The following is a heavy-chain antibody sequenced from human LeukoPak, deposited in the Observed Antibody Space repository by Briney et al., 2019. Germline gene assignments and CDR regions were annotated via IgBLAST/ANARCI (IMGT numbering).Heavy chain of an antibody. Sequence: ASVKVSCKASGYTFTGYYMYWVRQAPGQGLEWMGWINPNSGGTDYARKFQGRVTMTRDTSISTAYMELSRLRSDDTAVYYCARVRYNWNYYFDYWGQGTLVTVSS. V-gene: IGHV1-2*02. CDR3: ARVRYNWNYYFDY. D-gene: IGHD1-7*01. CDR2: INPNSGGT. CDR1: GYTFTGYY. J-gene: IGHJ4*02.